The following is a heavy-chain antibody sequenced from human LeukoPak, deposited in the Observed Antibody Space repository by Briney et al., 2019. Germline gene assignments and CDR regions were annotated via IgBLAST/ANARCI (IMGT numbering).Heavy chain of an antibody. V-gene: IGHV3-48*01. J-gene: IGHJ4*02. D-gene: IGHD4-17*01. CDR1: GFTFTNYS. CDR3: ARDYYGDYVFDY. Sequence: GGSLRLSCAASGFTFTNYSMNWVRQAPGKGLEWVSYISSSSSTIYYADSVRGRFTISRDNAKNSLYLQMNSLRVEDTAVYYCARDYYGDYVFDYWGQGTLVSISS. CDR2: ISSSSSTI.